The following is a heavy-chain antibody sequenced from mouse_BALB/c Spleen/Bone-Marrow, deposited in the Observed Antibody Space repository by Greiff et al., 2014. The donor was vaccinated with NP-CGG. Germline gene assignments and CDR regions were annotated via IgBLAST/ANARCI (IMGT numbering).Heavy chain of an antibody. CDR3: ARDGGYAMDY. J-gene: IGHJ4*01. Sequence: VKLEESGPGLVAPSQSLSITCTISGFSLTSYGVHWVRQPPGKGLEWLVVIWSDGSTTYNSALESRLSISKDNSKSQVFLKTNSLQTDDTAMYYCARDGGYAMDYWGQGTSVTVSS. CDR1: GFSLTSYG. CDR2: IWSDGST. V-gene: IGHV2-6-1*01.